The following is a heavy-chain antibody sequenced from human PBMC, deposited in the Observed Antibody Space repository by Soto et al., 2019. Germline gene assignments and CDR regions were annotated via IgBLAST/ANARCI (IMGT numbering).Heavy chain of an antibody. V-gene: IGHV3-33*01. J-gene: IGHJ4*02. CDR2: IWYDGSNK. CDR3: ARDLGELSTFYDY. D-gene: IGHD3-10*01. CDR1: GFTFSSYG. Sequence: PGGSLRLSCAASGFTFSSYGMHWVRQAPGKGLEWVAVIWYDGSNKYYADSVKGRFTISRDNSKNTLYLQMNSLRAEDTAVYYCARDLGELSTFYDYWGQGTLVTVSS.